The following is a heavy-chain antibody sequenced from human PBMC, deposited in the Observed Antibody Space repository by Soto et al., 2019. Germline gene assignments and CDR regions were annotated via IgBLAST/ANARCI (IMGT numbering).Heavy chain of an antibody. CDR1: GFTLSSYW. CDR2: TRQDGGQS. J-gene: IGHJ4*02. D-gene: IGHD6-19*01. CDR3: VREGSTGWHFDS. Sequence: PGGSLRLSCEASGFTLSSYWMSWIRQAPGKGLEWVANTRQDGGQSYLVDSAQGRFTISRDNAKNSVYLQMNSLRAEDTAVYYCVREGSTGWHFDSWGQGTLVTVSS. V-gene: IGHV3-7*01.